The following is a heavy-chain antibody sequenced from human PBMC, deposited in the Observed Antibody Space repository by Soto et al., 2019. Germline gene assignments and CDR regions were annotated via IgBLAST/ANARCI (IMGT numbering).Heavy chain of an antibody. J-gene: IGHJ4*02. D-gene: IGHD4-17*01. CDR3: AGSPQGSDYGDYYLDY. V-gene: IGHV4-39*01. Sequence: PSETLSLTCTVSGGSISSSSYYWGWIRQPPGKGLEWIGSIYYSGSTYYNPSLKSRVTISVDTSKNQFSLKLSSVTAADTAVYYCAGSPQGSDYGDYYLDYWGQGTLVTVSS. CDR1: GGSISSSSYY. CDR2: IYYSGST.